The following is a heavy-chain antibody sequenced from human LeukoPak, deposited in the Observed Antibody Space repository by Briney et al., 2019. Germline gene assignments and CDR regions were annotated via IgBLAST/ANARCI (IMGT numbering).Heavy chain of an antibody. CDR1: GFTFSSYS. CDR3: ARGIYGDPSDY. J-gene: IGHJ4*02. V-gene: IGHV3-21*01. Sequence: AGSLRRSCAASGFTFSSYSMNWVRQAPGKGLEWGSSISSSSSYIYYADSVKGRFTISRDNAKSSLYLQMNRLRAEDTAVYYCARGIYGDPSDYWGQGTLVTVSS. CDR2: ISSSSSYI. D-gene: IGHD4-17*01.